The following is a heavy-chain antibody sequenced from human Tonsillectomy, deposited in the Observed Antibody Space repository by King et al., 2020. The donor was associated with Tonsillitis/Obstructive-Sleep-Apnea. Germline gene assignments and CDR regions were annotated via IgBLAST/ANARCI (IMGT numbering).Heavy chain of an antibody. CDR3: AKDHGGPWAWDY. V-gene: IGHV3-30*18. Sequence: VQLVESGGGVVQLGRSLRLSCVASGFTFSKNVMHWVRQAPGKGLEWVAVMSYVGGNEYYADSLKGRFTISRDNSKNMLYLQMNSLRVGDTAVYYCAKDHGGPWAWDYWGQGTLVTVPS. J-gene: IGHJ4*02. CDR1: GFTFSKNV. D-gene: IGHD3-16*01. CDR2: MSYVGGNE.